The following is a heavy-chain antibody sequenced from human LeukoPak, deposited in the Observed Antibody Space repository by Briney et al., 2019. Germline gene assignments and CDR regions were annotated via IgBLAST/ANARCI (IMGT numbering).Heavy chain of an antibody. CDR1: GVTFSDYA. Sequence: ASVKVSCKTSGVTFSDYAISWVRQAPGQGLEWMGWISAYNGNTNYAQKLQGRVTMTTDTSTSTAYMELRSLRSDDTAVYYCARDTSGSDPFDYWGQGTLVTVSS. V-gene: IGHV1-18*01. CDR3: ARDTSGSDPFDY. CDR2: ISAYNGNT. D-gene: IGHD1-26*01. J-gene: IGHJ4*02.